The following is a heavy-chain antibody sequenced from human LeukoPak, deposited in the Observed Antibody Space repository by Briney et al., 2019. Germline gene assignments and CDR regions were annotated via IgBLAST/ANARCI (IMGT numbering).Heavy chain of an antibody. CDR2: ISVHNGNT. CDR1: GYTFINYG. J-gene: IGHJ4*02. CDR3: ARGYSGYDWHFDY. D-gene: IGHD5-12*01. V-gene: IGHV1-18*01. Sequence: ASVKGSCKASGYTFINYGISWVRQAPGQGLEWMGWISVHNGNTNYPQKLQGRVTMITDTSTNTVYMELRNLRSDDTAVYYCARGYSGYDWHFDYWGQGTLVTVSS.